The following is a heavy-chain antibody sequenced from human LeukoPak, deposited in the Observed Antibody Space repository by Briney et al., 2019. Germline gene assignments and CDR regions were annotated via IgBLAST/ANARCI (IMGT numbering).Heavy chain of an antibody. Sequence: SETLSLTCTVSGGSISSSSYYWGWIRQPPGKGLEWIGYFYTSANTNYNPSLKSRVTMSVDTSKNQFSLKLTSVTAADTAVYYCARGLRDEERHYGYYYMDVWGKGTTVTVSS. CDR1: GGSISSSSYY. D-gene: IGHD3-22*01. J-gene: IGHJ6*03. V-gene: IGHV4-61*05. CDR3: ARGLRDEERHYGYYYMDV. CDR2: FYTSANT.